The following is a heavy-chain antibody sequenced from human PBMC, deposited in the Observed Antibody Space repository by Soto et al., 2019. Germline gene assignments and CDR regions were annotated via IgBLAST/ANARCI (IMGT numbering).Heavy chain of an antibody. CDR1: GFTFNTYD. CDR2: ITTSSAYI. D-gene: IGHD2-21*01. J-gene: IGHJ5*02. CDR3: VRSGTARLLRHSWFDT. V-gene: IGHV3-21*01. Sequence: EVQLVESGVGLVKPGGSLRLSCAASGFTFNTYDMNWVRQAPGKGLEWVSSITTSSAYIYYADSLKGRITISRDNAKNSLFLQMNSLRAEDTAVYYCVRSGTARLLRHSWFDTWGQGTLVTVSS.